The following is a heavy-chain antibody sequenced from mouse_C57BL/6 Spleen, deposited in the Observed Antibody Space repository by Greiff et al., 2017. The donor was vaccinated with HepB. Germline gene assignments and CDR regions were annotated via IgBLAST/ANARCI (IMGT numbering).Heavy chain of an antibody. CDR2: ISSGGSYT. Sequence: DVKLVESGGDLVKPGGSLKLSCAASGFTFSSYGMSWVRQTPDKRLEWVATISSGGSYTYYPASVKGRFTISRDNAKNTLYLQMSSLKSEDTAMYYCASYGNSYWYFDVWGTGTTVTVSS. D-gene: IGHD2-1*01. J-gene: IGHJ1*03. CDR3: ASYGNSYWYFDV. CDR1: GFTFSSYG. V-gene: IGHV5-6*02.